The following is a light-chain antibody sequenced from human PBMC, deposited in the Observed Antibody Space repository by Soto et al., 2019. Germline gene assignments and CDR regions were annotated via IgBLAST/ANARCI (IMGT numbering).Light chain of an antibody. J-gene: IGKJ4*01. V-gene: IGKV3-11*01. CDR3: QQAATFPLT. CDR2: DAS. CDR1: QSVGSY. Sequence: ETVLTQSPATLSLSPGERATLSCRASQSVGSYLAWYQQKPGQAPRLLIYDASNRATGIPARFSGSGSGTDFTLTISSLEPEDFATYYCQQAATFPLTFGGGTEVEIK.